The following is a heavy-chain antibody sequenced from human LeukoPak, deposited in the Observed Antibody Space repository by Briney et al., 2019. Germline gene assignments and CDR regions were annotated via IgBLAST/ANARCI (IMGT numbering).Heavy chain of an antibody. J-gene: IGHJ6*02. CDR3: AKLISGSYYYHYGLDV. D-gene: IGHD1-26*01. CDR2: ISNSGGST. Sequence: GGSLRLSCAASGFTFSTYAMSWVRQAPGKGLEWFSLISNSGGSTYYADSVEGRFTISRDNSKNTLYLQMNSLRAEDSAVYYCAKLISGSYYYHYGLDVWGQGTTVTVSS. V-gene: IGHV3-23*01. CDR1: GFTFSTYA.